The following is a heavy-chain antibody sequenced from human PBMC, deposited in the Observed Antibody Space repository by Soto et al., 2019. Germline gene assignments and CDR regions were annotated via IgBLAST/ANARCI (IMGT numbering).Heavy chain of an antibody. CDR2: INPSGGST. CDR3: AGAPGTSGSYPDS. CDR1: GYTFTSYY. Sequence: QVQLVQSGAEVKKPGASVKVSCKASGYTFTSYYMHWVRQAPGQGLEWMGIINPSGGSTSYAQKFQGRVTMARDTNTSTVYIELSSLRSEDTAVYYCAGAPGTSGSYPDSCGQGTLVTVSS. D-gene: IGHD1-26*01. J-gene: IGHJ4*02. V-gene: IGHV1-46*03.